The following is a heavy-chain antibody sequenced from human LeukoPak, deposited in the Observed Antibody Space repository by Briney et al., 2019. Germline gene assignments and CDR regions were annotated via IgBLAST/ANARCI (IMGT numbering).Heavy chain of an antibody. Sequence: GGSLRLSCAASGFTFSSYSMNWVRQAPGKGLEWVSSISSSSSYIYYADSVKGRFTISRDNAKNSLYQQMNSLRAEDTAVYYCATYSSLNRREFQFWGQGTLLTVSS. CDR3: ATYSSLNRREFQF. V-gene: IGHV3-21*01. CDR1: GFTFSSYS. D-gene: IGHD3-22*01. CDR2: ISSSSSYI. J-gene: IGHJ1*01.